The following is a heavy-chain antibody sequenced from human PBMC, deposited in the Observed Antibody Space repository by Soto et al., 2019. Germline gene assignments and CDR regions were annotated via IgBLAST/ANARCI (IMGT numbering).Heavy chain of an antibody. Sequence: PSQTLSLTCAISGDSVSSNSAAWNWIRQSPSRGLEWLGRTYYRSKWYNDYAVSVKSRITINPDTSKNQFSLQLNSVTPEDTAVYYCARGVEMYSSRSGSAFDIWGQGTMVTVSS. D-gene: IGHD6-13*01. CDR1: GDSVSSNSAA. CDR2: TYYRSKWYN. CDR3: ARGVEMYSSRSGSAFDI. V-gene: IGHV6-1*01. J-gene: IGHJ3*02.